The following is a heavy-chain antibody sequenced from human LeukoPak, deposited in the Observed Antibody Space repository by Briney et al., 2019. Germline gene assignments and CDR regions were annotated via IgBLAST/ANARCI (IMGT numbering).Heavy chain of an antibody. CDR3: AREGLDY. V-gene: IGHV1-8*03. CDR2: MNPNSGNS. CDR1: GGTFSSYA. J-gene: IGHJ4*02. Sequence: GASVKVSCKASGGTFSSYAISWVRQAPGQGLEWMGYMNPNSGNSAYAQKFQGRVTITTDASISTASMELSGLRSEDTALYYCAREGLDYWGQGTLVTVSS.